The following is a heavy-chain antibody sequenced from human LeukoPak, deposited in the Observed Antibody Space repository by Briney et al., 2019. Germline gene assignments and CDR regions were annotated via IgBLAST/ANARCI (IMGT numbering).Heavy chain of an antibody. CDR3: ARDYFSVAGTDY. V-gene: IGHV1-2*02. D-gene: IGHD6-19*01. CDR2: INPNSGGT. J-gene: IGHJ4*02. CDR1: GYTFTGYY. Sequence: GASVKVSCKASGYTFTGYYMHWVRQAPGQGLEWMGWINPNSGGTNYAQKFQGRVTMTRDTSISTAYMELSRLRSDDTAVYYCARDYFSVAGTDYWGQETLVTVSS.